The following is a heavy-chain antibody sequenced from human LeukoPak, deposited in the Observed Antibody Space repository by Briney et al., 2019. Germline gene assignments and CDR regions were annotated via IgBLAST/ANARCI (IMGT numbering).Heavy chain of an antibody. CDR3: AIMHPYYDGSGYWVQ. CDR1: GFRVSDYY. CDR2: IRDSGEA. J-gene: IGHJ4*02. D-gene: IGHD3-22*01. Sequence: GGSLRLSCAVSGFRVSDYYMSWVRQAPGKGLEWVGLIRDSGEAFYADFARGRFAISRDNPRNTLYMQMNSLRAEDTALYYCAIMHPYYDGSGYWVQWGQGTLVTVSS. V-gene: IGHV3-53*01.